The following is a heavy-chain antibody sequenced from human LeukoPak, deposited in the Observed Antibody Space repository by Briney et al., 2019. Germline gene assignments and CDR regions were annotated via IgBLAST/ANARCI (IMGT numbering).Heavy chain of an antibody. CDR2: INWNGGST. D-gene: IGHD2-2*01. CDR3: ARAKGYCSSTSCYDLVYFDY. V-gene: IGHV3-20*01. J-gene: IGHJ4*02. CDR1: GFTFDDYG. Sequence: GGSLRLSCAASGFTFDDYGMSWVRQAPGKGLEWVSGINWNGGSTGYADSVKGRFTISRDNAKNSLYLQMNSLRAEDTALYHCARAKGYCSSTSCYDLVYFDYWGQGTLVTVSS.